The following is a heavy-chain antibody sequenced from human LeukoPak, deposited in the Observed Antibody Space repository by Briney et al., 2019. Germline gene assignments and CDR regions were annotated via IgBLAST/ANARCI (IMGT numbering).Heavy chain of an antibody. D-gene: IGHD3-10*02. J-gene: IGHJ3*02. CDR2: ITDSGGST. V-gene: IGHV3-23*01. Sequence: PGGSLRLSCAASGFTFSSYAMSWVRQAPGKGLEWVSSITDSGGSTYSADSVKGRFTISRDNSKNTLYLQMNSLRAEDTAIFYSAKVFDFYAFDIWGQGTMVTVSS. CDR3: AKVFDFYAFDI. CDR1: GFTFSSYA.